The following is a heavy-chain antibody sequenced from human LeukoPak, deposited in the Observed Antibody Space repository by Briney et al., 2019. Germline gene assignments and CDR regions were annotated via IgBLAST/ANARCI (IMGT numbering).Heavy chain of an antibody. J-gene: IGHJ4*02. D-gene: IGHD3-3*01. CDR2: ISGSGGST. CDR3: ARYDFWSGYYYHFDY. Sequence: GGSLRPSCAAAGFTFSSYAMSWVRQAPGKGLEWVSAISGSGGSTYYADSVKGRFTISRDNSKNTLYLQMNSLRAEDTAVYYCARYDFWSGYYYHFDYWGQGTLVTVSS. V-gene: IGHV3-23*01. CDR1: GFTFSSYA.